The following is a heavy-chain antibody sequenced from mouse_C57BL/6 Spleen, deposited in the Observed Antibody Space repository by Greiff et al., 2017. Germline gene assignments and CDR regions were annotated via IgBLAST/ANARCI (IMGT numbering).Heavy chain of an antibody. Sequence: EVKLMESGPELVKPGASVQIPCKASGYTFTDYNMDWVKQSHGKSLEWIGDINPNNGGTIYNQKFKGKATLTVDKSSSTAYMELRSLTSEDTAVYYCARHYGGFAYWGQGTLVTVSA. D-gene: IGHD1-1*02. J-gene: IGHJ3*01. CDR2: INPNNGGT. CDR1: GYTFTDYN. CDR3: ARHYGGFAY. V-gene: IGHV1-18*01.